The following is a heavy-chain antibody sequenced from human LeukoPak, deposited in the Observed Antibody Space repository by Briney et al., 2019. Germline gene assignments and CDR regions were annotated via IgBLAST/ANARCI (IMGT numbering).Heavy chain of an antibody. J-gene: IGHJ3*02. CDR3: ARGTTPGAFDI. V-gene: IGHV3-21*01. Sequence: GGSLRLSCAASGFTFSSYSMNWVRQAPGKGLEWVSSISSSSSYIYYADSVKGRFTISRGNAKNSLYLQMNSLRAEDTAVYYCARGTTPGAFDIWGQGTMVTVSS. CDR1: GFTFSSYS. CDR2: ISSSSSYI.